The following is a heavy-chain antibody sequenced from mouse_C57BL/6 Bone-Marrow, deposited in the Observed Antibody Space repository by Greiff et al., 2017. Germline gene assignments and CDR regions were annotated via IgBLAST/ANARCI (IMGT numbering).Heavy chain of an antibody. Sequence: EVQLQESGAELVKPGASVKLSCTASGFNIKDYYIHWVKQRTEQGLEWIGRIDPEDGETKYASTFQDKATITADTSSNTAYLPLSSLTSEDTAVYYCTRSLIYYGTNYWGQGTTLTVSS. D-gene: IGHD1-1*01. V-gene: IGHV14-2*01. CDR3: TRSLIYYGTNY. J-gene: IGHJ2*01. CDR1: GFNIKDYY. CDR2: IDPEDGET.